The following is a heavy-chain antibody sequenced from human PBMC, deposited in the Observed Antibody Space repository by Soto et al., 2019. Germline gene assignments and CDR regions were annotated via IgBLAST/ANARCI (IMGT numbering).Heavy chain of an antibody. V-gene: IGHV4-59*01. CDR2: IYYSGST. Sequence: NPSETLSLTCTVSGGSISSYYWSWIRQPPGKGLEWIGYIYYSGSTNYNPSLKSRVTISVDTSKNQFSLKLSSVTAADTAVYYCARVWGGAFDIWGQATMVTVSS. D-gene: IGHD3-10*01. J-gene: IGHJ3*02. CDR3: ARVWGGAFDI. CDR1: GGSISSYY.